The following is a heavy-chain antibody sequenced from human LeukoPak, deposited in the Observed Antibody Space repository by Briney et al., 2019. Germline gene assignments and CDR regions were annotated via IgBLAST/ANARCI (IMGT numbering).Heavy chain of an antibody. Sequence: GGSLKISCKGSGYSFTSYWIGWVRQMPGQGLEWLGTIXXGDSDTRXSPSXXGPVTISADKSISPASLQRSSLKASDAGRYYCXXTVXXXIISXNXWFDPWGEGTLVTVSS. V-gene: IGHV5-51*01. J-gene: IGHJ5*02. D-gene: IGHD3-10*01. CDR3: XXTVXXXIISXNXWFDP. CDR1: GYSFTSYW. CDR2: IXXGDSDT.